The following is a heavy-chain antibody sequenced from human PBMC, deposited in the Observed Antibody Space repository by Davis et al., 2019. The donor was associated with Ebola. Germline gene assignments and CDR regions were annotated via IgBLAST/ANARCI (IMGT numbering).Heavy chain of an antibody. V-gene: IGHV3-48*01. D-gene: IGHD1-26*01. CDR3: ARAYSGSYSGYYYYGMDV. CDR1: GFTFSSYS. Sequence: GESLKISCAASGFTFSSYSMNWVRQAPGKGLEWVSYISSSSSTIYYADSVKGRFTISRDNSKNTLYLQMNSLRAEDTAVYYCARAYSGSYSGYYYYGMDVWGKGTTVTVSS. CDR2: ISSSSSTI. J-gene: IGHJ6*04.